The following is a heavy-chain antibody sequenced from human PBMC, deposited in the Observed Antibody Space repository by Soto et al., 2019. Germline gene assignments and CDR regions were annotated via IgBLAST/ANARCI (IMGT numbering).Heavy chain of an antibody. J-gene: IGHJ3*02. Sequence: QVQLQESGPGLVKPSETLSLTCTVSGGSISSYYWSWIRQPPGKGLEWIGYIYYSGSTNYNPSLKRRFTISVDTSKNQFSLKLSSVTAADTAVYYCARHYMWLPRYAFDIWGQGTMVTVSS. CDR2: IYYSGST. D-gene: IGHD6-19*01. CDR3: ARHYMWLPRYAFDI. CDR1: GGSISSYY. V-gene: IGHV4-59*08.